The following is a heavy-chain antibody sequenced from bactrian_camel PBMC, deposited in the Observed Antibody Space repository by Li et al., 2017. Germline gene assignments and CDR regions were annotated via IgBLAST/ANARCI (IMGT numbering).Heavy chain of an antibody. V-gene: IGHV3-2*01. Sequence: HVQLVESGGGSVQAGGSLRLSCEASGFTFSDNYINWVRQAPGKGLEWVGSIHSSLATYYSDSVKGRFTVSRDNAKNTLYLHLNSLKTEDTAMYYCAKDSSRGGGYYFGDYWGKGTQVTVS. J-gene: IGHJ7*01. CDR1: GFTFSDNY. CDR2: IHSSLAT. D-gene: IGHD2*01.